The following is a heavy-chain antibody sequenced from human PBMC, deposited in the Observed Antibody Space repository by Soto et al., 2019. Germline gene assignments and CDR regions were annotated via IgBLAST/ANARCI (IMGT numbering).Heavy chain of an antibody. CDR2: MNPNSGNT. J-gene: IGHJ4*02. V-gene: IGHV1-8*01. Sequence: QVQLVQSGAEVKKPGASVKVYCKASGYTFTSYDINWVRQATGQGLAWMGWMNPNSGNTGYAQKFQGRVTMTRNNSISTAYMELSSLRSDDTAVYYCARGAYGDTHGSPHYFDYWGQGTLVTVSS. D-gene: IGHD4-17*01. CDR1: GYTFTSYD. CDR3: ARGAYGDTHGSPHYFDY.